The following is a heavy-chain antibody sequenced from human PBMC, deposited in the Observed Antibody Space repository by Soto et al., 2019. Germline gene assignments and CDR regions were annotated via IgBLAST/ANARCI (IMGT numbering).Heavy chain of an antibody. V-gene: IGHV3-7*01. CDR3: ARDLEEQPRQYYSYYHMDV. J-gene: IGHJ6*03. CDR2: INQDGGEK. D-gene: IGHD6-13*01. Sequence: GGSLRLSCAASGFTFSSYLMSWARQAPGKGLEWVANINQDGGEKYYVDSVKGRFTISRDNAKNSLYLQMNSLRVEDTAVYYCARDLEEQPRQYYSYYHMDVWGKGTAVTVSS. CDR1: GFTFSSYL.